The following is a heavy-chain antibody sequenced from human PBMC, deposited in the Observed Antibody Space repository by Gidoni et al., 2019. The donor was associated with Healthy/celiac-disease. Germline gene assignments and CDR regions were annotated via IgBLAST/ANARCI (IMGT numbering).Heavy chain of an antibody. V-gene: IGHV3-21*01. D-gene: IGHD2-2*01. CDR1: GFTFSSYS. J-gene: IGHJ6*03. CDR2: ISSSSSYI. CDR3: ARSQIVVVPAAMGGLGVRCYYMDV. Sequence: EVQLVESGGGLVKPGGSLRLSCAASGFTFSSYSMNWVLKAPGKGLEWVSSISSSSSYIYYADSVKGRFTISRDNAKNSLYLQMNSLRAEDTAVYYCARSQIVVVPAAMGGLGVRCYYMDVWGKGTTVTVSS.